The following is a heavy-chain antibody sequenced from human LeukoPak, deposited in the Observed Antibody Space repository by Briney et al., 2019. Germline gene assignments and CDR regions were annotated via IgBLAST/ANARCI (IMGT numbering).Heavy chain of an antibody. CDR3: ASGMIPSAWGSFDY. V-gene: IGHV4-59*01. CDR2: IYYSGST. J-gene: IGHJ4*02. Sequence: SETLSLTCTVPGGSISSYYWSWIRQPPGKGLEWIGYIYYSGSTNYNPSLKSRVTISVDTSKNQFSLKLSSVTAADTAVYYCASGMIPSAWGSFDYWGQGTLVTVSS. CDR1: GGSISSYY. D-gene: IGHD3-22*01.